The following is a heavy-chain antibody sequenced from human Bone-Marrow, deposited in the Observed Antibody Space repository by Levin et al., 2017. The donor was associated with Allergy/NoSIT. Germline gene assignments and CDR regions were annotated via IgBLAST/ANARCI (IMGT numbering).Heavy chain of an antibody. CDR1: GFTFSSYG. V-gene: IGHV3-33*01. CDR3: ARDSGIKYYYDSSGYFDY. CDR2: IWYDGSNK. Sequence: SCAASGFTFSSYGMHWVRQAPGKGLEWVAVIWYDGSNKYYADSVKGRFTISRDNSKNTLYLQMNSLRAEDTAVYYCARDSGIKYYYDSSGYFDYWGQGTLVTVSS. J-gene: IGHJ4*02. D-gene: IGHD3-22*01.